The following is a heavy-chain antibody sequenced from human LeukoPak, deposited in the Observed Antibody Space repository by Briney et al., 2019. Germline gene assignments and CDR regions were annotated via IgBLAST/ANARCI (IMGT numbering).Heavy chain of an antibody. CDR2: IGSSGNYI. Sequence: LGGSLRLSRGASGFTLCIHIVNCVRQAPGKGLEWVSYIGSSGNYIYYADSVKGRFTISRDNAQNSLYLQMISLRGEDTAVYYCARDLSQGATTDTNGYFDYWGQGALVTVSS. D-gene: IGHD2-8*01. CDR1: GFTLCIHI. CDR3: ARDLSQGATTDTNGYFDY. J-gene: IGHJ4*02. V-gene: IGHV3-21*04.